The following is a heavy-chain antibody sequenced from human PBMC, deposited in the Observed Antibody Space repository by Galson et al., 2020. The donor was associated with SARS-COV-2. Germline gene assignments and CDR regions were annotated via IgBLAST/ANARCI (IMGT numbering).Heavy chain of an antibody. D-gene: IGHD3-10*01. CDR2: ISGSGGST. CDR1: GFTFSSYA. J-gene: IGHJ4*02. CDR3: AKVLHGYYGSGSACFDY. V-gene: IGHV3-23*01. Sequence: GESLKISCAASGFTFSSYAMNWVRQAPGKGLEWVSAISGSGGSTYYADSVKGRFTISRDNSKNTLFLQMNSLRAEDTAVYYCAKVLHGYYGSGSACFDYWGQGTLVTVSS.